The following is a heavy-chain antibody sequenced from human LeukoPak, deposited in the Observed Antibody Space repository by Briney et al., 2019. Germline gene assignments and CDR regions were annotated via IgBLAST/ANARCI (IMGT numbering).Heavy chain of an antibody. V-gene: IGHV4-34*01. Sequence: PSETLSLACAVYGGSFSGYYWSWIRQPPGKGLEWIGEINHSGSTNYNPSLKSRVTISVDTSKNQFSLKLSSVTAADTAVYYCARGPFGYGYGRWGYWGQGTLVTVSS. CDR3: ARGPFGYGYGRWGY. CDR1: GGSFSGYY. D-gene: IGHD5-18*01. J-gene: IGHJ4*02. CDR2: INHSGST.